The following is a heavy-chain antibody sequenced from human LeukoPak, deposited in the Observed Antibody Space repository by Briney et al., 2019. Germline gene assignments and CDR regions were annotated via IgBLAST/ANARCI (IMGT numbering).Heavy chain of an antibody. V-gene: IGHV1-2*02. CDR2: INPNSGGT. J-gene: IGHJ5*02. Sequence: EASVKVSCKASGYTFTGYYMHWVRQAPGQGLEWMGWINPNSGGTNYAQKFQGRVTMTRDTSISTAYTELSRLRSDDTAVYYCARSGVVVVPAAITTNWFDPWGQGTLVTVSS. CDR1: GYTFTGYY. D-gene: IGHD2-2*02. CDR3: ARSGVVVVPAAITTNWFDP.